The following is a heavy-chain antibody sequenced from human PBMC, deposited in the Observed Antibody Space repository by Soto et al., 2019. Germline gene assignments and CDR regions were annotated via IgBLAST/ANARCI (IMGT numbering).Heavy chain of an antibody. CDR2: ISSSSSYI. CDR1: GFTFSSYS. D-gene: IGHD5-18*01. V-gene: IGHV3-21*01. CDR3: ARDQPGYSSGYGLGY. J-gene: IGHJ4*02. Sequence: EVQLVESGGGLVKPGGSLRLSCAASGFTFSSYSMNWVRQAPGKGLEWVSSISSSSSYIYYADSVKGRFTISRDNAKNSLYLKMNSLRAEDTAVYYCARDQPGYSSGYGLGYWGQGTLVTVSS.